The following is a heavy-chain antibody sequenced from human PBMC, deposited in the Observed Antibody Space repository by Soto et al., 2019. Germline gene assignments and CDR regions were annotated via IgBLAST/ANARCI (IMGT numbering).Heavy chain of an antibody. V-gene: IGHV3-23*01. J-gene: IGHJ4*02. CDR1: GFTVRSYA. CDR2: IGGSGGTT. D-gene: IGHD6-19*01. Sequence: PGGSLRLSCAASGFTVRSYAMGWVRQAPGKGLEWVSAIGGSGGTTYYADSVKGRFTVSRDNSKNTLYLQMISLRAEDTAVYYCAKIAEAVVGTVYGYWGQGTLVTVSS. CDR3: AKIAEAVVGTVYGY.